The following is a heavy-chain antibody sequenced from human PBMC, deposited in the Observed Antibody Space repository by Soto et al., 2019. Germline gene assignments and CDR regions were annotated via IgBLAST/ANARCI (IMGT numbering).Heavy chain of an antibody. D-gene: IGHD2-21*02. J-gene: IGHJ5*02. CDR3: VRTARQGAVAPHWFDR. CDR1: GAPIRSTDYY. Sequence: SETLSLTCTVSGAPIRSTDYYWSWIRQAPGKGLEWIGYVYYTGSTYYNPSLMSRLTISVDTSKNQFSLKLTSVTAAETAVYYCVRTARQGAVAPHWFDRWGQGTQVTVSS. V-gene: IGHV4-30-4*01. CDR2: VYYTGST.